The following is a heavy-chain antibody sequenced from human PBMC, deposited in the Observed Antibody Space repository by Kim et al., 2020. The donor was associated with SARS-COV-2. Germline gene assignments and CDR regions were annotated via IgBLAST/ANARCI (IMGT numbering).Heavy chain of an antibody. J-gene: IGHJ4*02. Sequence: GGSLRLSCAASGFTFDDYAMHWVRQAPGKGLEWVSGISWNSGSIGYADSVKGRFTISRDNAKNSLYLQMNSLRAEDTALYYCAKDMWVRGVIGDWGQGTLVTVSS. CDR1: GFTFDDYA. CDR2: ISWNSGSI. V-gene: IGHV3-9*01. CDR3: AKDMWVRGVIGD. D-gene: IGHD3-10*01.